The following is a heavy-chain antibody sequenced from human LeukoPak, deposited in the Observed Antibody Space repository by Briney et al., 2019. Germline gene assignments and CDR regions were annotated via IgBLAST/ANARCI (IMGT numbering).Heavy chain of an antibody. D-gene: IGHD3-22*01. CDR2: INPNSGGT. V-gene: IGHV1-2*02. J-gene: IGHJ4*02. Sequence: AASVKVSCKASGYTFTGYYMHWVRQAPGQGLEWMGWINPNSGGTNYAQKFQGRVTMTRDTSISTAYMELSRLRSDDTAVYYCASPSREYYYDSGDYLNYWGQGTLVTVSS. CDR1: GYTFTGYY. CDR3: ASPSREYYYDSGDYLNY.